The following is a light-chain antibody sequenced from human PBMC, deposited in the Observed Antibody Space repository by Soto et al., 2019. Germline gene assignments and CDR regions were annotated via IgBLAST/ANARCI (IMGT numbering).Light chain of an antibody. CDR1: QSIGNY. CDR3: QQSYSSPRT. Sequence: DIQMTQSPSSLSASVGDRVTITCRASQSIGNYLNWYQQRPGKAPSLLIYAASNLQSEVPSRFSGSGSGTDFTLTITSLQPEDFASYYCQQSYSSPRTFGGGTKVEIK. CDR2: AAS. J-gene: IGKJ4*01. V-gene: IGKV1-39*01.